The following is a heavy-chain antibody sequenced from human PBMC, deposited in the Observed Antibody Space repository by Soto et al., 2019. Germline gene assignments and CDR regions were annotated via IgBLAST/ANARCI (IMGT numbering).Heavy chain of an antibody. CDR1: GGSISSSSYY. D-gene: IGHD6-13*01. V-gene: IGHV4-39*07. CDR2: IYYSGST. Sequence: SEPLSHTCSVSGGSISSSSYYRGWNRQPPGKGLEWIGSIYYSGSTNYNPSLKSRVTISVDTSKNQFSLKLSSVTAADTAVYYCARGRYSSSWYWGNWFDPWGQGTLVTVSS. J-gene: IGHJ5*02. CDR3: ARGRYSSSWYWGNWFDP.